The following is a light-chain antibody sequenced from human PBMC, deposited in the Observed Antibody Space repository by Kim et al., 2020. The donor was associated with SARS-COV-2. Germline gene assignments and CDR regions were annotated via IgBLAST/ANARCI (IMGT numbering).Light chain of an antibody. CDR3: CSYAGTYTYV. CDR2: DVT. CDR1: SSDVGGYDS. Sequence: GQSDTISCTGTSSDVGGYDSVYWYQQHPGKAPKLMIYDVTKRPSGVPDRFSGSKSGNTASLTISGLQAEDEADYYCCSYAGTYTYVFATGTKVTVL. V-gene: IGLV2-11*01. J-gene: IGLJ1*01.